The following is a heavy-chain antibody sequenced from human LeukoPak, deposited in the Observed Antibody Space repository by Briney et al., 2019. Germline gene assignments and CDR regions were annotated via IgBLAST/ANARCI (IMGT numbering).Heavy chain of an antibody. J-gene: IGHJ4*02. V-gene: IGHV1-2*02. D-gene: IGHD6-6*01. CDR1: GSAFTDYY. CDR3: ARARWQLVPYFDS. Sequence: ASVKVSCKASGSAFTDYYMHWVRQAPGQGLEWMGWIYPNSGGTNFAQKFQGRVAMTRDTSISTAYMELGSLRSDDTAVDYCARARWQLVPYFDSWGQGTLVTVSS. CDR2: IYPNSGGT.